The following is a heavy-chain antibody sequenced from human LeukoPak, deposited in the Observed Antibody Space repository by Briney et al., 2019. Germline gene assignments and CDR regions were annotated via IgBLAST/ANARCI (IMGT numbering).Heavy chain of an antibody. V-gene: IGHV5-51*01. J-gene: IGHJ3*02. D-gene: IGHD5-18*01. CDR3: ARLRSGYGYINAFDI. CDR1: GYSFTSYW. Sequence: GESLKISCKGSGYSFTSYWIGWVRQMPGKGLEWMGIIYPGDSDTRYSPSFQGQVTISADKSISTAYLQWSSLKASDTAMYYCARLRSGYGYINAFDIWGQGTMVTVSS. CDR2: IYPGDSDT.